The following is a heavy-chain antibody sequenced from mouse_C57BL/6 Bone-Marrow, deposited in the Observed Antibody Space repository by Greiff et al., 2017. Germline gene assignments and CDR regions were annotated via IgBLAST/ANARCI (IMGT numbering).Heavy chain of an antibody. Sequence: EVQRVESGGGLVKPGGSLKLSCAASGFTFSSYAMSWVRQTPEKRLEWVATISDGGSYTYYPDNVKGRFTISRDNAKNNLYLQMSHLKSEDTAMYYCARAYYSNPYAMDYWGQGTSGTVSS. CDR2: ISDGGSYT. J-gene: IGHJ4*01. CDR3: ARAYYSNPYAMDY. V-gene: IGHV5-4*01. CDR1: GFTFSSYA. D-gene: IGHD2-5*01.